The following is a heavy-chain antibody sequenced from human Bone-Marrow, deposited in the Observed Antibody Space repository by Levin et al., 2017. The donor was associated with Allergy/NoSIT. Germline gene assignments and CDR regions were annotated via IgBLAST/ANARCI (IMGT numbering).Heavy chain of an antibody. CDR1: GGSFSGYY. CDR3: ARVDSNSWFDP. Sequence: PSETLSLTCAVYGGSFSGYYWSWIRQPPGKGLEWIGEINENENTNYNPSLKSRVTISLDTSKKQFSLRLNSVTAADTAIYYCARVDSNSWFDPWGQGTLVSVSS. J-gene: IGHJ5*02. CDR2: INENENT. D-gene: IGHD3-22*01. V-gene: IGHV4-34*01.